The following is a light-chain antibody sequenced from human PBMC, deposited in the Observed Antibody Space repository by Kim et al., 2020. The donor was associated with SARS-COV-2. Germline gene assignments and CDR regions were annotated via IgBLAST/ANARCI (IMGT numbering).Light chain of an antibody. Sequence: GKTVTLSCARPSGTIAYNYVQWYQQRPGSSPTTVIYENDRRPSGVPTRFSGSIDSSTNSASLTISGLTSEDEADYYCQSYDSTIQVFGGGTKLTVL. V-gene: IGLV6-57*01. CDR1: SGTIAYNY. J-gene: IGLJ3*02. CDR3: QSYDSTIQV. CDR2: END.